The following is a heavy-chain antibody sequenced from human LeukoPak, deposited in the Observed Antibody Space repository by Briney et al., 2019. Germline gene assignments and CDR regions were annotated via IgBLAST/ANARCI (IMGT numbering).Heavy chain of an antibody. Sequence: ASVKVSCKASGYTFTSYGISWVRQAPGQGLEWMGWISAYNGNTNYAQKLQGRVTMTTDTSTSTAYMELRSLRSDDTAVYYCARVRGRVTIFGVVKNPPYFDYWGQGTLVTVSS. CDR2: ISAYNGNT. J-gene: IGHJ4*02. D-gene: IGHD3-3*01. CDR1: GYTFTSYG. V-gene: IGHV1-18*01. CDR3: ARVRGRVTIFGVVKNPPYFDY.